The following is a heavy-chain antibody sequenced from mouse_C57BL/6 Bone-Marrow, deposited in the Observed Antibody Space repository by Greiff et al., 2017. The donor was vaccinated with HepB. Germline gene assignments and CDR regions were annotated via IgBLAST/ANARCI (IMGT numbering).Heavy chain of an antibody. CDR1: GFTFSSYG. D-gene: IGHD1-1*01. CDR2: ISSGGSYT. V-gene: IGHV5-6*01. J-gene: IGHJ2*01. Sequence: EVMLVESGGDLVKPGGSLKLSCAASGFTFSSYGMSWVRQTPDKRLEWVATISSGGSYTYYPDSLKGRFTISRDNAKNTLYLQMSSLKSEDTAMYYCARQNYGSSYGFDYGGQGTTLTVSA. CDR3: ARQNYGSSYGFDY.